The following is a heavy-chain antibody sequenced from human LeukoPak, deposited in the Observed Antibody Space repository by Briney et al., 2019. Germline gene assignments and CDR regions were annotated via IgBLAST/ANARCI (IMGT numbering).Heavy chain of an antibody. J-gene: IGHJ3*02. Sequence: AASVKVSCKASGGTFSSYAISWVRQAPGQGLEWMGGIIPIFGTANYAQKFQGRVTITADESTSTAYMELSSLRSEDTAVYYCARLFGQDDAFDIWGQGTMVTVSS. V-gene: IGHV1-69*13. CDR2: IIPIFGTA. CDR3: ARLFGQDDAFDI. D-gene: IGHD3-16*01. CDR1: GGTFSSYA.